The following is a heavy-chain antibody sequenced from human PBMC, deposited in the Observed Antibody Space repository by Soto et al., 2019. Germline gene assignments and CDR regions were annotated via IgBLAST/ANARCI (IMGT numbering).Heavy chain of an antibody. D-gene: IGHD5-18*01. CDR1: GYTFSSSY. CDR3: ASGGYTYGFSAMDV. V-gene: IGHV1-46*01. CDR2: INPSGFRT. Sequence: QVQLVQSGAEVKKPGASVKISCKASGYTFSSSYIHWVRQAPGQGLEWMGLINPSGFRTDYAQTLQGRVTVTRDTSTSTVYMELSSLRSEDTAVYYCASGGYTYGFSAMDVWGPGTTVAVSS. J-gene: IGHJ6*02.